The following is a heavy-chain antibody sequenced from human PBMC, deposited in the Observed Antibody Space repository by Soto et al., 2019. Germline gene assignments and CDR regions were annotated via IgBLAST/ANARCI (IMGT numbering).Heavy chain of an antibody. CDR3: ARPTWGYCSGGSCYSGAYYYGMDV. J-gene: IGHJ6*02. CDR1: GGTFSSYA. CDR2: IIPIFGTA. Sequence: ASVKVSCKASGGTFSSYAISWVRQAPGQGLEWMGGIIPIFGTANYAQKFQGRVTITADESTSTAYMELSSLRSEDTAVYYCARPTWGYCSGGSCYSGAYYYGMDVWGQGTTVTVSS. D-gene: IGHD2-15*01. V-gene: IGHV1-69*13.